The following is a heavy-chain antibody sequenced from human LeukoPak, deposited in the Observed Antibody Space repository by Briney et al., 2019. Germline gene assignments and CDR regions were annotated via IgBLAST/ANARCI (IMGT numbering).Heavy chain of an antibody. J-gene: IGHJ4*02. D-gene: IGHD3-10*01. CDR1: GYTFTSYG. V-gene: IGHV1-18*01. CDR3: ASGSYYFDY. Sequence: GASVKVSCKASGYTFTSYGISWVRQAPGRGLQWMGLISPDNGDTKSAQNLQGRVILTTDTSTSTAYMELRSLRSDDTAVYYCASGSYYFDYLGQGTLVTVSS. CDR2: ISPDNGDT.